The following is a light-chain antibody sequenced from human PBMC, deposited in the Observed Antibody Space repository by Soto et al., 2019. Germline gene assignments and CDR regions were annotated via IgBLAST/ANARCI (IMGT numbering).Light chain of an antibody. J-gene: IGLJ2*01. Sequence: QSVLTQPPSVSGAPGQRGTISCTGSSSNIGAGYDVHWYQQLPGTAPKLLIYGNSNRPSGVPDRFSGSKSGTSASLAITGLQAEDEADYYCQSYDSILSGSDVVFGGGTKVTVL. V-gene: IGLV1-40*01. CDR1: SSNIGAGYD. CDR3: QSYDSILSGSDVV. CDR2: GNS.